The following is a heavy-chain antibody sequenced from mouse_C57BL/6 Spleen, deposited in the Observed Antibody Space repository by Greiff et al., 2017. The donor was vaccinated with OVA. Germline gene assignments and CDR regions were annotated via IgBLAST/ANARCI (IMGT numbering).Heavy chain of an antibody. CDR1: GFTFSSYA. CDR3: ARGGGNYVFYAMDY. J-gene: IGHJ4*01. Sequence: DVQLVESGGGLVKPGGSLKLSCAASGFTFSSYAMSWVRQTPEKRLEWVATISDGGSYTYYPDNVKGRFTISRDNAKNNLYLQMSHLKSEDTAMYYCARGGGNYVFYAMDYWGQGTSVTVSS. D-gene: IGHD2-1*01. CDR2: ISDGGSYT. V-gene: IGHV5-4*01.